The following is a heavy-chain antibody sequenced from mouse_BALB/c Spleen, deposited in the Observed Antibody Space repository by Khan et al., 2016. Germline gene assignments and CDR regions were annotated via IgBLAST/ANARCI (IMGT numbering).Heavy chain of an antibody. Sequence: QIQLVQSGPELKKPGETVRISCKASGYTFTTAGMQWVQKMPGKGLKWIGWINTHSGVPKYAEDFKGRFAFSSETSASTAYLQISNLKNEDAATYFCARGYGYIYAMDYWGRGTSVTVSS. J-gene: IGHJ4*01. V-gene: IGHV9-4*02. CDR3: ARGYGYIYAMDY. CDR1: GYTFTTAG. D-gene: IGHD2-2*01. CDR2: INTHSGVP.